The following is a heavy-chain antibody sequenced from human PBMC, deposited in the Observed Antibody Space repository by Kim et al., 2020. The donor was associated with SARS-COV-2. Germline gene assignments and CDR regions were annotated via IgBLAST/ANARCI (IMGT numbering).Heavy chain of an antibody. D-gene: IGHD3-9*01. Sequence: GGSLRLSCAASGFTFSSYGMHWVRQAPGKGLEWVAVISYDGSNKYYADSVKGRFTISRDNSKNTLYLQMNSLRAEDTAVYYCAGGLVIIYWGQGTLVTVSS. CDR1: GFTFSSYG. J-gene: IGHJ4*02. CDR2: ISYDGSNK. V-gene: IGHV3-30*03. CDR3: AGGLVIIY.